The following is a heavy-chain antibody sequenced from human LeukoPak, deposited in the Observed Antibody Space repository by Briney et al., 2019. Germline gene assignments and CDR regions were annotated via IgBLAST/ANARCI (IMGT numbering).Heavy chain of an antibody. D-gene: IGHD6-13*01. J-gene: IGHJ5*02. CDR1: GYTFTGYY. CDR2: INPNSGGT. CDR3: ARGGKEASTIAAAGWFDP. V-gene: IGHV1-2*02. Sequence: GASVKVSCKASGYTFTGYYMHWVRQAPGQGLEWMGWINPNSGGTNYAQKFQGRVTMTRDTSISTAYMELSRLRSDDTAVYYCARGGKEASTIAAAGWFDPWGQGTLVTVSS.